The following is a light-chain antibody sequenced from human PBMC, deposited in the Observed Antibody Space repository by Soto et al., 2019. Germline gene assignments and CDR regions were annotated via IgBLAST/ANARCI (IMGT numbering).Light chain of an antibody. Sequence: EIVLTQSPGTLSLSPGERAALSCRASRSLSSTSLAWYQQRPGQAPRLLFYDASSRATGIPDRFSGSGSGTDFTLTINRLEPDDFAVYYCQQYGSSPRTFGQGTKVEI. J-gene: IGKJ1*01. CDR3: QQYGSSPRT. CDR2: DAS. CDR1: RSLSSTS. V-gene: IGKV3-20*01.